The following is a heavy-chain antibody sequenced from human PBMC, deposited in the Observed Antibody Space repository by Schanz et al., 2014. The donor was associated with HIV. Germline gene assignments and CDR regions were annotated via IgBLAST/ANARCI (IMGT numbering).Heavy chain of an antibody. J-gene: IGHJ6*02. CDR3: XREGTAARQFYYYGMDV. V-gene: IGHV1-2*02. Sequence: QVQLVQSGAEVKKPGASVKVSCKASGYTFTNYFIHWVRQAPGQGLEWMGWINPNSGDTDYAQRFQGRVTMTRDTSIXXXXXELSRLRSDDTXXXXXXREGTAARQFYYYGMDVWGQGTTVTVSS. D-gene: IGHD6-6*01. CDR2: INPNSGDT. CDR1: GYTFTNYF.